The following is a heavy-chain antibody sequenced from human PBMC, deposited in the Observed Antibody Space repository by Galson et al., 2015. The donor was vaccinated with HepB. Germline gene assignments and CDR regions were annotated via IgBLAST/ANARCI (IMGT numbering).Heavy chain of an antibody. D-gene: IGHD1-26*01. CDR1: GYTFTSYA. Sequence: SVKVSCKASGYTFTSYAISWVRQAPGQGLEWMGWIIPNFGTANYAQKFQGRVTITADESTSTAYMELSSLRSEDTAVYYCARDTGAKVGAIRGAFDIWGKGTVVTASP. J-gene: IGHJ3*02. V-gene: IGHV1-69*13. CDR3: ARDTGAKVGAIRGAFDI. CDR2: IIPNFGTA.